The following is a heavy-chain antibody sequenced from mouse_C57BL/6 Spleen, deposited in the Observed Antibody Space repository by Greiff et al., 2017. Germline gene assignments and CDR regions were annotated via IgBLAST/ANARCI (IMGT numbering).Heavy chain of an antibody. V-gene: IGHV1-4*01. Sequence: VKLVESGAELASPGASVKMSCKASGYTFTSYTLHWVKQRPGQGLEWIGYINPSSGYTKYNQKFKGKDTLTADKSSSTAYMPLSSLTSEYSAVYYCAREGVYVLPWFAYWGQGTLVTVSA. CDR3: AREGVYVLPWFAY. CDR2: INPSSGYT. D-gene: IGHD2-12*01. CDR1: GYTFTSYT. J-gene: IGHJ3*01.